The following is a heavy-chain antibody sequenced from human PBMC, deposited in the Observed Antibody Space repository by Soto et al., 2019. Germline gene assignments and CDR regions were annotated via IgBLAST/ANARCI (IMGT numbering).Heavy chain of an antibody. J-gene: IGHJ4*02. CDR2: IYYSGST. D-gene: IGHD6-25*01. CDR1: GGSISSSSYY. CDR3: ARHIFYGGGYNPGFDY. V-gene: IGHV4-39*01. Sequence: PSETLSLTCTVSGGSISSSSYYWGWIRQPPGKGLEWIGSIYYSGSTYYNPSLKSRVTISVGTSKNQFSLKLSSVTAADTAVYYCARHIFYGGGYNPGFDYWGQGTLVTVSS.